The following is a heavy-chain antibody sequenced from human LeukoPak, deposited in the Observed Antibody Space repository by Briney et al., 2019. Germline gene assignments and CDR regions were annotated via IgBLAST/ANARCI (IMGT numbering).Heavy chain of an antibody. Sequence: PGRSLRLSCAASGFTFSSYAMHWVRQAPGKGLEWVAVISYDGSNKYYADSMKGRFTISRDNSKNTLYLQMNSLRAEDTAVYYCAKDAKNWVNYFDHWGQGTLVTVSS. D-gene: IGHD7-27*01. V-gene: IGHV3-30*04. CDR1: GFTFSSYA. J-gene: IGHJ4*02. CDR3: AKDAKNWVNYFDH. CDR2: ISYDGSNK.